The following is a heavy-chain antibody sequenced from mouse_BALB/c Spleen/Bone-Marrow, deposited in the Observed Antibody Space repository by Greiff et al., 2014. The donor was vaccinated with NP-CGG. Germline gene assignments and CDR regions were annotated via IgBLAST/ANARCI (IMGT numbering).Heavy chain of an antibody. V-gene: IGHV14-3*02. J-gene: IGHJ3*01. CDR3: ANYYYGSSLFAY. CDR2: IDPANGNT. D-gene: IGHD1-1*01. CDR1: GFNIKDTY. Sequence: VQLQQPGAELVKPGASVKLSCTASGFNIKDTYMHWVKQRPEQGLEWIERIDPANGNTKYDPKFQGKATITADTSSNTAYLQLSSLTSEDTAVYYCANYYYGSSLFAYWGQGTLVTVSA.